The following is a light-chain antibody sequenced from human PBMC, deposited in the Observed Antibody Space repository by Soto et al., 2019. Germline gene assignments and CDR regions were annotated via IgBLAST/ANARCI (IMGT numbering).Light chain of an antibody. V-gene: IGKV3-15*01. CDR3: QRYNNWPLT. J-gene: IGKJ4*01. Sequence: DIVLTQSPGTLSLSPGERATLSCRASQGIGSTLAWYQHKPGQTPRLLIYDTSTRATGVPARFSGSRSGTEFTLTINSLQSEDFAVYYCQRYNNWPLTFGGGTKVDIK. CDR2: DTS. CDR1: QGIGST.